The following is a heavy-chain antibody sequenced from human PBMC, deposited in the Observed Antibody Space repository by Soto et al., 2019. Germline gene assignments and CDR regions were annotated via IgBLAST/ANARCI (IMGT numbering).Heavy chain of an antibody. J-gene: IGHJ2*01. D-gene: IGHD3-3*01. CDR3: ARWGNYDFWSGYTTTCWYFDL. CDR2: IYYSGST. CDR1: GGSISSGGYY. V-gene: IGHV4-31*03. Sequence: QVQLQESGPGLVKPSQTLSLTCTVSGGSISSGGYYWSWIRQHPGKGLEWIGYIYYSGSTYYNPSLKSRVTISVDTSKNQFSLKLSSVTAADTAVYYCARWGNYDFWSGYTTTCWYFDLWGRGTLVTVSS.